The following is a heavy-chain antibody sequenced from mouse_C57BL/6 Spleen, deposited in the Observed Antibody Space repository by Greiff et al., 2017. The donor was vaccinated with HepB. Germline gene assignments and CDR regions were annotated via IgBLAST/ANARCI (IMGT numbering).Heavy chain of an antibody. CDR3: AREDGYGGAMDY. CDR2: ISYSGST. V-gene: IGHV3-1*01. J-gene: IGHJ4*01. Sequence: DVKLQESGPGMVKPSQSLSLTCTVTGYSITSGYDWHWIRHFPGNKLEWMGYISYSGSTNYNPSLKSRISITHDTSKNHFFLKLNSVTTEDTATYYCAREDGYGGAMDYWGQGTSVTVSS. D-gene: IGHD2-2*01. CDR1: GYSITSGYD.